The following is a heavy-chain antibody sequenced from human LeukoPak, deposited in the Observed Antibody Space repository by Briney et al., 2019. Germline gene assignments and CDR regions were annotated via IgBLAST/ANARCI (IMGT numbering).Heavy chain of an antibody. Sequence: PGRSLRLSCAASGFTFDDYAMHWVRHAPGKGLEWVSGISWNSGSISYADSVKGRFTISRDNAKNSLYLQVNSLRAEDTALYYCAKDIGPTVGMMLLGAFDIWGQGTMVTVSS. V-gene: IGHV3-9*01. CDR1: GFTFDDYA. D-gene: IGHD2-21*01. J-gene: IGHJ3*02. CDR3: AKDIGPTVGMMLLGAFDI. CDR2: ISWNSGSI.